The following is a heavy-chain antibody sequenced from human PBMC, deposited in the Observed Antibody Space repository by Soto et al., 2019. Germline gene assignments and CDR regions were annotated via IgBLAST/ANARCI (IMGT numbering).Heavy chain of an antibody. CDR2: INIRGTS. CDR3: ARTPYVRGNYFFFDP. D-gene: IGHD1-26*01. J-gene: IGHJ5*02. V-gene: IGHV4-4*07. CDR1: GASMRSHF. Sequence: SETLSLTCTVSGASMRSHFWSWVRQPAGKGLDWIGHINIRGTSSYNPSLEGRVTLSLDTSKNQVSLIMTSVTGADTAVYYCARTPYVRGNYFFFDPWGPGTLVTVSS.